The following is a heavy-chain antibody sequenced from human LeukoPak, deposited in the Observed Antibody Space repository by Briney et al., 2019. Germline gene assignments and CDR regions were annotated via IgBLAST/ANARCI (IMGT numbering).Heavy chain of an antibody. J-gene: IGHJ4*02. CDR1: GFTVSHKY. CDR2: ISSSSSYI. CDR3: ARDSSPTYYDFWSGYYIGASYYFDY. D-gene: IGHD3-3*01. V-gene: IGHV3-21*01. Sequence: KTGGSLRLSCAASGFTVSHKYMTWVRQAPGKGLEWVSSISSSSSYIYYADSVKGRFTISRDNAKNSLYLQMNSLRAEDTAVYYCARDSSPTYYDFWSGYYIGASYYFDYWGQGTLVTVSS.